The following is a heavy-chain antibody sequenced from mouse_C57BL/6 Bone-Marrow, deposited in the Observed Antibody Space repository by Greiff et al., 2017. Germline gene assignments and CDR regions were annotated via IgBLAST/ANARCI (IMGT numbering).Heavy chain of an antibody. V-gene: IGHV5-15*01. Sequence: EVHLVESGGGLVQPGGSLKLSCAASGFTFSDYGMAWVRQAPRKGPEWVAFISNLAYSIYYADTVTGRFTISRENAKNTLYLEMSSLRSEDTAMYYCARPAGQGFAYWGEGTLVTVSA. J-gene: IGHJ3*01. CDR1: GFTFSDYG. CDR2: ISNLAYSI. D-gene: IGHD3-3*01. CDR3: ARPAGQGFAY.